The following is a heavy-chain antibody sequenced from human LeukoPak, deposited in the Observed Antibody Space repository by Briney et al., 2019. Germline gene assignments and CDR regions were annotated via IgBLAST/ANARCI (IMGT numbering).Heavy chain of an antibody. D-gene: IGHD3-22*01. CDR3: AKYAAAGAYDRHSEIDS. J-gene: IGHJ4*02. V-gene: IGHV3-30*18. Sequence: SGGSLRLSCAASGFSFSSYAMHWVRQAPGKGLEWVAVISSDGSNKYSADSLKGQGRFTISRDNSKNTLFLEMNSLRPEDTAVYYCAKYAAAGAYDRHSEIDSWGQGTPVTVSS. CDR2: ISSDGSNK. CDR1: GFSFSSYA.